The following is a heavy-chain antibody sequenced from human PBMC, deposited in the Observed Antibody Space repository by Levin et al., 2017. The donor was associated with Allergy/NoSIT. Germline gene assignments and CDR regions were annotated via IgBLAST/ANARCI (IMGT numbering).Heavy chain of an antibody. V-gene: IGHV3-15*01. Sequence: SCAASGLTFNNAWMTWVRQAPGKGLEWVGRIKSKTDGGTTDYAAPVKDRFTISRDDSKNMVFLQMNSLQSEDTAIYYCIARDAWFGYWGQGTLVTVSS. D-gene: IGHD5-24*01. CDR3: IARDAWFGY. J-gene: IGHJ4*02. CDR2: IKSKTDGGTT. CDR1: GLTFNNAW.